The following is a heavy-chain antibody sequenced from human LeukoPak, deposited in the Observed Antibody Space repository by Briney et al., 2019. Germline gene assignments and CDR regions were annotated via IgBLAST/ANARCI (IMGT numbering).Heavy chain of an antibody. Sequence: SVKVSCKASGYTFISYAISWVRQAPGQGLEWMGGIIPIFGTANYAQKFQGRVTITADKSTSTAYMELSSLRSEDTAVYYCARANYYDSSGYLLTGYYYMDVWGKGTTVTVSS. CDR3: ARANYYDSSGYLLTGYYYMDV. D-gene: IGHD3-22*01. V-gene: IGHV1-69*06. J-gene: IGHJ6*03. CDR1: GYTFISYA. CDR2: IIPIFGTA.